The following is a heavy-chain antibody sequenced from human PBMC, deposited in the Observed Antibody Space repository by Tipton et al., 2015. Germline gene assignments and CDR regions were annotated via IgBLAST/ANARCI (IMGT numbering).Heavy chain of an antibody. J-gene: IGHJ4*02. CDR3: ARESLLAYYFDY. D-gene: IGHD2/OR15-2a*01. Sequence: TLSLTCTVSGDSISSYYWSWIRQPPGKGLEWIGYIYYSGSTNYNPSLKSRVTISVDTSKNQFSLKLSSVTAADTAVYYCARESLLAYYFDYWGQGTLVTVSS. V-gene: IGHV4-59*12. CDR2: IYYSGST. CDR1: GDSISSYY.